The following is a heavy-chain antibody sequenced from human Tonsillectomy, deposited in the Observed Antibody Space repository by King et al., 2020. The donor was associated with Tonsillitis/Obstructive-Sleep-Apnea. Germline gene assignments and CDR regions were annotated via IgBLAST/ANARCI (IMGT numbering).Heavy chain of an antibody. CDR2: IIPIFGTA. CDR3: ARDQKFAVWEQLRYSDAFDI. D-gene: IGHD3-9*01. V-gene: IGHV1-69*01. J-gene: IGHJ3*02. Sequence: QLVQSGAEVKKPGSSVKVSCKASGGTFSSYAISWVRQAPGQGLEWMGGIIPIFGTANYAQKFQGRVTITADESTSTAYMELSSLRSEDTAVYYCARDQKFAVWEQLRYSDAFDIWGQGTMVTVSS. CDR1: GGTFSSYA.